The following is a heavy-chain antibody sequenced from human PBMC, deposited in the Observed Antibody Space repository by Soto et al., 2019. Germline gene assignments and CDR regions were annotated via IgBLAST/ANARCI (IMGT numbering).Heavy chain of an antibody. Sequence: NPSETLSLTCTVSGGSISSGGYYWSWIRQHPGKGLEWIGYIYYSGSTYYNPSLKSRVTISVDTSKNQFSLKLSSVTAADTAVYYCARELRFLEWPDYYGMDVWGQGTTVTVSS. J-gene: IGHJ6*02. D-gene: IGHD3-3*01. V-gene: IGHV4-31*03. CDR2: IYYSGST. CDR3: ARELRFLEWPDYYGMDV. CDR1: GGSISSGGYY.